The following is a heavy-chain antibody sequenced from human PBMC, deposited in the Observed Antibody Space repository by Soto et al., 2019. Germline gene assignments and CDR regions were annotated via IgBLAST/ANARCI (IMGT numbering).Heavy chain of an antibody. CDR3: ARDMPVVAATWRPSDAFDI. J-gene: IGHJ3*02. D-gene: IGHD2-15*01. CDR2: TYYRSKWYN. V-gene: IGHV6-1*01. Sequence: PSQTLSLTCAISGDSVSSNSAAWNWIRQSPSRGLEWLGRTYYRSKWYNDYAVSVKSRITINPDTSKNQFSLQLNSVTPEDTAVYYCARDMPVVAATWRPSDAFDIWGQGTMVTVSS. CDR1: GDSVSSNSAA.